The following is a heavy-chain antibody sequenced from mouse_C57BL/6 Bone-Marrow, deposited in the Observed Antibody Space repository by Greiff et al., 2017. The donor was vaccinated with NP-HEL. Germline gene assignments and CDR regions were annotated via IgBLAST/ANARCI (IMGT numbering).Heavy chain of an antibody. V-gene: IGHV1-15*01. CDR3: TRPYYSIPYAMDY. D-gene: IGHD2-5*01. CDR1: GYTFTDYE. Sequence: VQLQQSGAELVRPGASVTLSCKASGYTFTDYEMHWVKQTPVHGLEWIGAIDPETGGTAYNQKFKGKAILTADKSSSTAYMELRSLTSEDSAVYYCTRPYYSIPYAMDYWGQGTSVTVSS. J-gene: IGHJ4*01. CDR2: IDPETGGT.